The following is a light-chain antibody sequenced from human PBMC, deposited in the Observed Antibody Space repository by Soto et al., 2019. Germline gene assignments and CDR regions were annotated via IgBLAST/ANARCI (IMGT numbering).Light chain of an antibody. CDR1: QGISSY. J-gene: IGKJ3*01. CDR3: QQLNSYPP. Sequence: DIQLTQSPSFLSASVGDRVTITCRASQGISSYLAWYQQKPGKAPKLLIYAASTLQSGVPSRFSGSGSGTEFPLTISSLQPEAFATYYCQQLNSYPPFGPGTKVDIK. CDR2: AAS. V-gene: IGKV1-9*01.